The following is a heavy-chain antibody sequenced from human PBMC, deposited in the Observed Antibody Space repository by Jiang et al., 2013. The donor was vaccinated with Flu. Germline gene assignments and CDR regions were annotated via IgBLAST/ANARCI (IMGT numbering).Heavy chain of an antibody. J-gene: IGHJ4*02. V-gene: IGHV5-51*01. Sequence: VRQMPGKGLEWMGIIYPGDSDTRYSPSFQGQVTISADKSISTAYLQWSSLKASDTAMYYCARLNIAVAGEYYFDYWGQGTLVTVSS. CDR2: IYPGDSDT. CDR3: ARLNIAVAGEYYFDY. D-gene: IGHD6-19*01.